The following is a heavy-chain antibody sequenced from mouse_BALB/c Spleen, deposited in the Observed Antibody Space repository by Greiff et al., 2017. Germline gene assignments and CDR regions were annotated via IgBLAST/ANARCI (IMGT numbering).Heavy chain of an antibody. CDR2: IYPGDGDT. J-gene: IGHJ3*01. V-gene: IGHV1-82*01. D-gene: IGHD1-1*01. CDR1: GYAFSSSW. CDR3: ARGDYGSAWFAY. Sequence: QLQQSGPELVKPGASVKISCKASGYAFSSSWMNWVKQRPGQGLEWIGRIYPGDGDTNYNGKFKGKATLTADKSSSTAYMQLSSLTSVDSAVYFCARGDYGSAWFAYWGQGTLVTVSA.